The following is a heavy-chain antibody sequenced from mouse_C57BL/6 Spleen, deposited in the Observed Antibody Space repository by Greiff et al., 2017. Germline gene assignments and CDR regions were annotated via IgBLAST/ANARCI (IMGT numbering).Heavy chain of an antibody. CDR2: IYPGSGNT. CDR1: GYTFTDYY. V-gene: IGHV1-76*01. CDR3: ARSNYSEYDEGDFDV. Sequence: QVQLQQSGAELVRPGASVKLSCKASGYTFTDYYINWVKQRPGQGLEWIARIYPGSGNTYYNEKFKGKATLTAEKSSSTASMQLSSLTSEDSAVYFCARSNYSEYDEGDFDVWGTGTTVTVSS. J-gene: IGHJ1*03. D-gene: IGHD2-4*01.